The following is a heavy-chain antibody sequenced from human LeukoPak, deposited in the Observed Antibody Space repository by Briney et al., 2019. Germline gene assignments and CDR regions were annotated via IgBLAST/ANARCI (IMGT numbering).Heavy chain of an antibody. CDR2: INPNSGGT. Sequence: ASVKVSCKASGYTFTSYAMNWVRQAPGQELGWMGRINPNSGGTNYAQRFQGRVTMTEDTSTDTAYMELSSLRSEDTAVYYCATERGYCSSTSCPPRPFDPWGQGTLVTVSS. J-gene: IGHJ5*02. D-gene: IGHD2-2*01. CDR1: GYTFTSYA. CDR3: ATERGYCSSTSCPPRPFDP. V-gene: IGHV1/OR15-1*04.